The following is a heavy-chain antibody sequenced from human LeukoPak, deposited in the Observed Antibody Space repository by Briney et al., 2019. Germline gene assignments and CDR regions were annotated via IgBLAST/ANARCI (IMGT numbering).Heavy chain of an antibody. J-gene: IGHJ4*02. D-gene: IGHD3-10*01. CDR3: ARDKGFGGSSFDY. Sequence: PGGSLRLSCVVSGFMFNNYWMSWVRQAPGKGLEWVATIRQDGSDKYFLDSVRGRFTISRDNAENSLYLQMNSLRAEDTAGYYCARDKGFGGSSFDYWGQGTLVTVSS. CDR1: GFMFNNYW. CDR2: IRQDGSDK. V-gene: IGHV3-7*01.